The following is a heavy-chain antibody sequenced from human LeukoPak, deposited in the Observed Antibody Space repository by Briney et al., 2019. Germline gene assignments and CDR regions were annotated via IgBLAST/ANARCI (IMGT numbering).Heavy chain of an antibody. CDR2: ISGSGGST. Sequence: GGSLRLSCAASGFTFSSYAMCWVRQAPGKGLEWVSAISGSGGSTYYADSVKGRFTISRDNSKNTLYLQMNSLRAEDTAVYYCAKALRAWASGYGSCDYWGHGTLVTVSS. CDR3: AKALRAWASGYGSCDY. V-gene: IGHV3-23*01. CDR1: GFTFSSYA. J-gene: IGHJ4*01. D-gene: IGHD5-12*01.